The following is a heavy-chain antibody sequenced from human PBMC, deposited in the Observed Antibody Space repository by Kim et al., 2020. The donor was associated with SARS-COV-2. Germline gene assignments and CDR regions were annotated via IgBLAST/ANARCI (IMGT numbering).Heavy chain of an antibody. CDR2: ISNDGSKT. CDR1: GFTFSSYA. CDR3: AKDRRTYYYGTEV. Sequence: GGSLRLSCAASGFTFSSYAMHWVRQAPGKGLDWVAVISNDGSKTDYADSVRGRFTISRDNSKNTLYLQVNSLRAEDTAVYFCAKDRRTYYYGTEVWGPGT. J-gene: IGHJ6*02. V-gene: IGHV3-30*04.